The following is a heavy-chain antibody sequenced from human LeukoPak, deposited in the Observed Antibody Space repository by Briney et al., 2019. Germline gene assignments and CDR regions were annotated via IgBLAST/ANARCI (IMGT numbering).Heavy chain of an antibody. J-gene: IGHJ4*02. CDR3: AKHMWISSRGFDY. D-gene: IGHD5-12*01. V-gene: IGHV3-7*01. Sequence: PGGSLRLSCAASGFTFTSFSMNWVRQAPGKGLEWVANIKQDGSEKYYVDSVKGRFTISRDNAKNSLYLQMNSLRAEDTAVYFCAKHMWISSRGFDYWGQGSLVTVSS. CDR1: GFTFTSFS. CDR2: IKQDGSEK.